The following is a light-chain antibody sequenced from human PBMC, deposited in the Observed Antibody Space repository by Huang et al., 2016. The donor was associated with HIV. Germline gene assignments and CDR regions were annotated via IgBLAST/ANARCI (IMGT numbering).Light chain of an antibody. CDR2: GAS. J-gene: IGKJ4*01. CDR3: QQYNDWPPLT. Sequence: EVVMTQSPATLSVSPGERATLSCRASQNVNTDVAWYKQIPGQAPRLLIYGASTRATGISPRFSGSGSETEFTLTISGLQSEDFAVYYCQQYNDWPPLTFGGGTKVEIK. V-gene: IGKV3-15*01. CDR1: QNVNTD.